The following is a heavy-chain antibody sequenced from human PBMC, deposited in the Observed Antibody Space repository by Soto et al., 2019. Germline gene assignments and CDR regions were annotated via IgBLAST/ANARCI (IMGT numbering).Heavy chain of an antibody. CDR3: YFDL. Sequence: PSETLSLTCTVSGVSISNDGYYWTWIRQHPGKGLEWIAYIYYSGSTSYNPSLKSRVTTSLDTSKNQFYLKVSSVIAADTAVYYWYFDLWGRGTLVTVSS. CDR2: IYYSGST. J-gene: IGHJ2*01. V-gene: IGHV4-31*03. CDR1: GVSISNDGYY.